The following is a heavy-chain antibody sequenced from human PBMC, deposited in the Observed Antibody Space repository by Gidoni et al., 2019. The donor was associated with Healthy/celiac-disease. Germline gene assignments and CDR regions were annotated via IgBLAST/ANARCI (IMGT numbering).Heavy chain of an antibody. CDR2: IKTKTDRGTT. J-gene: IGHJ4*02. V-gene: IGHV3-15*01. D-gene: IGHD3-16*02. CDR3: TTAGDYVWGSYRYFDY. Sequence: EVQLVESGGGLVKPGGSVRPSCAASGFTFSNAWMSWVRQAPGKGLEGVGRIKTKTDRGTTDYAAPVKGRFTILKEDSKNTLYRQMNSLKTQDADVYYCTTAGDYVWGSYRYFDYWGQGTLVTVSS. CDR1: GFTFSNAW.